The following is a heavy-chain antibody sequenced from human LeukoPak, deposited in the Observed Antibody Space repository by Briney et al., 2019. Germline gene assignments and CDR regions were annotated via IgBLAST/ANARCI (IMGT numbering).Heavy chain of an antibody. CDR3: ARSIAAAGTGDDY. D-gene: IGHD6-13*01. V-gene: IGHV1-8*01. Sequence: ASVKVSGKASGYTFTSYDINWVRQATGQGLEWMGWMNPNSGNTGYAQRFQGRVTMTRNTSISTAYMELCSLRSEDTAVYYCARSIAAAGTGDDYWGQGTLVTVSS. CDR2: MNPNSGNT. CDR1: GYTFTSYD. J-gene: IGHJ4*02.